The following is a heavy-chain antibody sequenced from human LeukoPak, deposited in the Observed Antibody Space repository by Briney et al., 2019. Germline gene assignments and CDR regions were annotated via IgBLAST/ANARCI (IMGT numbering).Heavy chain of an antibody. J-gene: IGHJ4*02. CDR2: IFYSGST. V-gene: IGHV4-59*08. CDR3: ARGGTMTTVPL. Sequence: SETLSLTRTVSGGSISSYYWSWIRQPPGKGLEWIGYIFYSGSTNYNPSLKSRVTISVDTSKNQFSLKLSSVTAADTAVYYCARGGTMTTVPLWGQGTLVTVSS. D-gene: IGHD4-17*01. CDR1: GGSISSYY.